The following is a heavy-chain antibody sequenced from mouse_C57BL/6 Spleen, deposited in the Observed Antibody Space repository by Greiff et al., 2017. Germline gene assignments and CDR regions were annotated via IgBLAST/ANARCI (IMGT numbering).Heavy chain of an antibody. J-gene: IGHJ4*01. CDR3: ASHITTVVAQYYYAMDY. Sequence: QVQLQQPGTELVKPGASVKLSCKASGYTFTSYWMHWVKQRPGQGLEWIGNINPSNGGTNYNEKFKSKATLTVDQSSSTAYMQLSSLTSEDSAVYYCASHITTVVAQYYYAMDYWGQGTSVTVSS. V-gene: IGHV1-53*01. D-gene: IGHD1-1*01. CDR2: INPSNGGT. CDR1: GYTFTSYW.